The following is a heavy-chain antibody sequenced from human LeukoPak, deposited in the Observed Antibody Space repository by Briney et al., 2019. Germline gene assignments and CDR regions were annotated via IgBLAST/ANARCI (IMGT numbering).Heavy chain of an antibody. J-gene: IGHJ4*02. CDR1: GYTFTSYY. V-gene: IGHV1-46*01. CDR2: INPSGGST. CDR3: ARAIPSFEYSSSWYYFDY. Sequence: ASVKVSCKASGYTFTSYYMHWVRQAPGQGLEWMGIINPSGGSTSYAQKFQGSVTMTRDTSTSTVYMELSSLRSEDTAVYYCARAIPSFEYSSSWYYFDYWGQGTLVTVSS. D-gene: IGHD6-13*01.